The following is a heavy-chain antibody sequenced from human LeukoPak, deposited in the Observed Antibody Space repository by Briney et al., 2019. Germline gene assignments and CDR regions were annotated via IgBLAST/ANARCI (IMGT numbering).Heavy chain of an antibody. Sequence: GGSLRLSCAASGFTFSSYAMHWVRQAPGKGLEYVSAISSNGGSTYYANSVKGRFTISRDNSKNTLYLQMGSLRAEDMAVYYCARAGTAGSVDYWGQGTLVTVSS. J-gene: IGHJ4*02. CDR2: ISSNGGST. V-gene: IGHV3-64*01. CDR3: ARAGTAGSVDY. CDR1: GFTFSSYA. D-gene: IGHD6-13*01.